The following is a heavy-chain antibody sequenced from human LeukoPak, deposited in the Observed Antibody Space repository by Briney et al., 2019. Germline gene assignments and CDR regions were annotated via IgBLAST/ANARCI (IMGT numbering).Heavy chain of an antibody. D-gene: IGHD6-6*01. J-gene: IGHJ4*02. Sequence: GSLRLSCAASGFTFSSYGMNWVRQAPGKGLEWVSSITSSSSYIYYADSVKGRFTISRDNAKNSLYLQMNSLRAEDTAVYYCARSYSSSRGTFDYWGQGTLVTVSS. CDR2: ITSSSSYI. CDR3: ARSYSSSRGTFDY. CDR1: GFTFSSYG. V-gene: IGHV3-21*01.